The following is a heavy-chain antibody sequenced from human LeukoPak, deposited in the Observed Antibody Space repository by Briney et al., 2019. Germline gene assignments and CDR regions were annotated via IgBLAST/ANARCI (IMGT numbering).Heavy chain of an antibody. J-gene: IGHJ3*02. Sequence: PPQTLSLTCAVYGGSFSGYYWSWIRQPPGKGLEWIGEINHSGSTNYNPSLKSRVTISVDTSKNQFSLKLSSVTAADTAVYYCARGDYYDNWGQGTMVTVSS. V-gene: IGHV4-34*01. CDR2: INHSGST. CDR1: GGSFSGYY. D-gene: IGHD3-10*01. CDR3: ARGDYYDN.